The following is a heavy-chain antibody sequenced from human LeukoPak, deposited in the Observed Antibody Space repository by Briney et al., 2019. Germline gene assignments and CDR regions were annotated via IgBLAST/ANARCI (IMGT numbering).Heavy chain of an antibody. V-gene: IGHV1-8*01. J-gene: IGHJ6*03. CDR2: MNPNSGNT. CDR3: ASGTIFGPVYYYYMDV. Sequence: ASVKVSCKASGYTFTSYDINWVRQATGQGLEWMGWMNPNSGNTGYAQKFQGRVTMTRNTSISTAYMELSSLRSEDTAVYYCASGTIFGPVYYYYMDVWGKGTTVTVSS. CDR1: GYTFTSYD. D-gene: IGHD3-3*01.